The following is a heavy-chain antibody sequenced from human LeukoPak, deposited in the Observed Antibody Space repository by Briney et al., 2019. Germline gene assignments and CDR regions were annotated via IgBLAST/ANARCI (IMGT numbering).Heavy chain of an antibody. J-gene: IGHJ4*02. CDR3: ARGGYSGSPEKWENFDY. D-gene: IGHD5-12*01. CDR1: GYTFTSYY. CDR2: INPSGGST. Sequence: ASVKVSCKASGYTFTSYYMHWVRQAPGQGLEWMGIINPSGGSTSYAQKFQGRVTMTRDTSTSTVYTELSSLRSEDTAVYYCARGGYSGSPEKWENFDYWGQGTLVTVSS. V-gene: IGHV1-46*01.